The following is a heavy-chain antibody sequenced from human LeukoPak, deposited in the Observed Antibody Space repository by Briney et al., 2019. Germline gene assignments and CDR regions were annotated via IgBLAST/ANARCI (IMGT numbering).Heavy chain of an antibody. CDR2: ISSSSSYI. CDR1: GFTFSSYS. J-gene: IGHJ4*02. V-gene: IGHV3-21*01. CDR3: ARVTEAPYYFDY. Sequence: GGSLRLSCAASGFTFSSYSMNWVSQAPGKGLEWVSSISSSSSYIYYADSVKGRFTISRDNAKNSLYLQMNSLRAEDTAVYYCARVTEAPYYFDYWGQGTLVTVSS.